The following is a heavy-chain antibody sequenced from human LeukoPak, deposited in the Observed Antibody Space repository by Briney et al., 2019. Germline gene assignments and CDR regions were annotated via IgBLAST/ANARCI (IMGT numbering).Heavy chain of an antibody. V-gene: IGHV3-21*01. CDR1: GFTFSTYS. CDR3: ARDRLLEGRDYYYYYYLDV. CDR2: ISSSSEYI. Sequence: GGSLRLSCAASGFTFSTYSMNWVRQAPGKGLEWVSFISSSSEYIYYANSVKGRFTISRDNAKNSLYLQMNSLRVEDTAVYYCARDRLLEGRDYYYYYYLDVWGIGTTVTVSS. D-gene: IGHD1-1*01. J-gene: IGHJ6*03.